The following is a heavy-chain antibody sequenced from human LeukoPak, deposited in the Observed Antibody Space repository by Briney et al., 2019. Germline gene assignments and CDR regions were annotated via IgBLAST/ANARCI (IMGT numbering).Heavy chain of an antibody. CDR2: INYGGTT. Sequence: SETLSLTCAVYGGSFSGYYWSWIRQPPGKELEWLASINYGGTTYYNPSLKSRVTISVDTSKNQFSLRLSSVTAADTAVYLCARYVVYGSGKYYFDYWGQGSLVTVSS. CDR1: GGSFSGYY. CDR3: ARYVVYGSGKYYFDY. J-gene: IGHJ4*02. D-gene: IGHD3-10*01. V-gene: IGHV4-34*01.